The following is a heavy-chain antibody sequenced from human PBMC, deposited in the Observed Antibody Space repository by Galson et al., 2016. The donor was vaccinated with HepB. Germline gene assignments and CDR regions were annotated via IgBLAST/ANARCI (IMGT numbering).Heavy chain of an antibody. V-gene: IGHV3-23*01. CDR1: GLTFSSYA. Sequence: SLRLSCAASGLTFSSYAMSWVRQAPGKGLEWVSGISGHGGRTYYADSVKGRFTISRDNSKNTLYLQMNSLRAEETAVYYCAKLGVIAARPLCYYSSGMDVWGKGTTVTVSS. CDR2: ISGHGGRT. D-gene: IGHD6-6*01. CDR3: AKLGVIAARPLCYYSSGMDV. J-gene: IGHJ6*04.